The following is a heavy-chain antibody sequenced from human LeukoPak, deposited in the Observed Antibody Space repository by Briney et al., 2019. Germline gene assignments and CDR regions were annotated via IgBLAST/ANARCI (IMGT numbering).Heavy chain of an antibody. J-gene: IGHJ6*03. Sequence: SVTVSCTASGGTFSSYAISWVRQAPGQGLEWMGGIIPIFGTANYAQKFQGRVTITTDESTSTAYMELSSLRSEDTAVYYCARAGNYVSGYYYYMDVWGKGTTVTVSS. CDR2: IIPIFGTA. CDR1: GGTFSSYA. CDR3: ARAGNYVSGYYYYMDV. D-gene: IGHD3-16*01. V-gene: IGHV1-69*05.